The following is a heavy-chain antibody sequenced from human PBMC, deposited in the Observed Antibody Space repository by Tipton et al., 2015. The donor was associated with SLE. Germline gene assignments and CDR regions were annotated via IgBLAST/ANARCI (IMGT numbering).Heavy chain of an antibody. D-gene: IGHD2-21*01. CDR3: ARDKRGIYEAFDL. J-gene: IGHJ3*01. CDR2: ISSSTGTI. Sequence: SLRLSCEASGFTFSYYEMNWARQAPGQGLEWISYISSSTGTIYYADSVEGRFTISRDNARKSLYLQMNSLRPEDTGVYFCARDKRGIYEAFDLWGQGTVVTVSS. V-gene: IGHV3-48*03. CDR1: GFTFSYYE.